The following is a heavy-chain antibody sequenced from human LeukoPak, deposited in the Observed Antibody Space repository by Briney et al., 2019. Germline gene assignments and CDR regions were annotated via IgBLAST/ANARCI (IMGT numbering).Heavy chain of an antibody. V-gene: IGHV3-74*01. D-gene: IGHD6-13*01. J-gene: IGHJ4*02. CDR1: GFTFSSYW. Sequence: GGSLRLSCAASGFTFSSYWMHWVRQAPGKGLVWVSRINTYGSSTSYADSVKGRFTISRDNAKNTLYLQMNSLRAEDTAVYYCAREGVLYSSSPGYDYWGQGTLVTVSS. CDR3: AREGVLYSSSPGYDY. CDR2: INTYGSST.